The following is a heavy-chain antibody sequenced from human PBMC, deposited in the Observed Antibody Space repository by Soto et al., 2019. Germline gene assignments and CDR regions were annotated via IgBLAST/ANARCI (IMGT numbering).Heavy chain of an antibody. D-gene: IGHD3-22*01. CDR2: IWYDGSNK. Sequence: QVQLVESGGGVVQPGRSLRLSCAASGFTFSSYGMHWDRQAPGKGLEWVAVIWYDGSNKYYADSVKGRFTISRDNSKNTLYLQMNSLRAEDTAVYYCARDLLYYYDSSGSFDYWGQGTLVTVSS. CDR1: GFTFSSYG. CDR3: ARDLLYYYDSSGSFDY. J-gene: IGHJ4*02. V-gene: IGHV3-33*01.